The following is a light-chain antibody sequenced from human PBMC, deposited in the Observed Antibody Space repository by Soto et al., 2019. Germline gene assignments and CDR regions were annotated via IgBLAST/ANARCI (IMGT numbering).Light chain of an antibody. CDR2: AAS. J-gene: IGKJ5*01. CDR3: QQSYSTPIT. V-gene: IGKV1-39*01. Sequence: DIQMTPSPSSLSASVGDRATITCLASQSISSYLNWYQQKPGKAPKLLIYAASSLQSGVPSRFSGSGSGTDFTLTISSLQPEDFATYYCQQSYSTPITFGQGTRLEIK. CDR1: QSISSY.